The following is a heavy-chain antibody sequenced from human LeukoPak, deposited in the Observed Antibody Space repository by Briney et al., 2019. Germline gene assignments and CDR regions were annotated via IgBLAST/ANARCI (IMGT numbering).Heavy chain of an antibody. CDR2: ISSSSSYI. CDR1: GFTFSSYS. CDR3: ARDLSAAYCGGDCSYFDY. Sequence: GGSLRLSCAASGFTFSSYSMNWVRQAPGKGLEWVSSISSSSSYIYYADSVKGRFTISRDNAKNSLYLQMNSLRAEDTAVYYCARDLSAAYCGGDCSYFDYWGQGTLVTVS. V-gene: IGHV3-21*01. J-gene: IGHJ4*02. D-gene: IGHD2-21*02.